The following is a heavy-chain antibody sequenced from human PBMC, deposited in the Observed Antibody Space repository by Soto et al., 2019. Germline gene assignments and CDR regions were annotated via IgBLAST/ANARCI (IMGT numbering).Heavy chain of an antibody. D-gene: IGHD3-10*01. V-gene: IGHV1-69*19. Sequence: QVQLVQSGAEMKKPGSSVKDSCQSSGGTFNTYAMNWVRQAPGQGPEWMGDISPMFGAANYAPKFQGRVTISADESTGTSYMQLSSLTSEDTALYFCASEVQVLTPAFVYWGQGTLLTVSS. CDR2: ISPMFGAA. CDR3: ASEVQVLTPAFVY. J-gene: IGHJ4*02. CDR1: GGTFNTYA.